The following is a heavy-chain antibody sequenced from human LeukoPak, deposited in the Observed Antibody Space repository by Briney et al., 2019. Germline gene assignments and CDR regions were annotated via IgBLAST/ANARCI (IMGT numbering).Heavy chain of an antibody. CDR2: ISSSGSYI. J-gene: IGHJ4*02. CDR1: GFTFSSYS. CDR3: ASLDYVLFY. D-gene: IGHD4-17*01. Sequence: PGGSLRLSCAASGFTFSSYSMNWVRQAPGKGLEWVSSISSSGSYINNADSVKGRFTISRDNAKNSLYLQMNSLRAEDTAVYYCASLDYVLFYWGQGTLVTVSS. V-gene: IGHV3-21*06.